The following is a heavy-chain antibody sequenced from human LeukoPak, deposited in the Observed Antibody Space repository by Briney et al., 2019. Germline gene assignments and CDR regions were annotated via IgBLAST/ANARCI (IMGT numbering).Heavy chain of an antibody. J-gene: IGHJ5*02. Sequence: SETLSLTCAVYGGSFSGCYWSWIRQPPGKGLEWIGEINHSGSTNYNPSLKSRVTISVDTSKNQFSLKLSSVTAADTAVYYCAMTTVTTDNWFDPWGQGTLVTVSS. V-gene: IGHV4-34*01. CDR2: INHSGST. D-gene: IGHD4-17*01. CDR1: GGSFSGCY. CDR3: AMTTVTTDNWFDP.